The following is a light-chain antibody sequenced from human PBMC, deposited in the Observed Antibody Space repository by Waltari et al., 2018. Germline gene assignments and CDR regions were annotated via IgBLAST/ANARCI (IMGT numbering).Light chain of an antibody. J-gene: IGKJ3*01. CDR2: EAS. Sequence: DIQLTQSPSFLSASVGDRVTITCRASPGISTYLAWYQQEPGKAPKLLIHEASTLQSGGPSRFSGSGSGTEFTLTISSLQPEDFATYYCQQHDNYPFSFGPGTKVEIK. CDR3: QQHDNYPFS. CDR1: PGISTY. V-gene: IGKV1-9*01.